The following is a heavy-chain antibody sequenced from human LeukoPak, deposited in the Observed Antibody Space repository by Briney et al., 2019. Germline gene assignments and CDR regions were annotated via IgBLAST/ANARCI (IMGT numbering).Heavy chain of an antibody. J-gene: IGHJ3*02. CDR2: IWYDGSNK. Sequence: PGGCLRLSCAASGFTFSSYGMHWVRQAPGKGLGWVAVIWYDGSNKYYADSVKGRFTISRDNSKNTLYLQMNSLIAEDTAVYYCARDFLWFGELGGPVDDIWGQGTMVTVSS. V-gene: IGHV3-33*01. CDR1: GFTFSSYG. D-gene: IGHD3-10*01. CDR3: ARDFLWFGELGGPVDDI.